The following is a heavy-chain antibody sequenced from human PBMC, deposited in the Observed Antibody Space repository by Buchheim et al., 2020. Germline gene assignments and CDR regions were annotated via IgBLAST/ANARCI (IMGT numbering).Heavy chain of an antibody. CDR3: AKYPRWFLEWLLPTGPFDY. J-gene: IGHJ4*02. D-gene: IGHD3-3*01. Sequence: EVQLLESGGGLVQPGGSLRLSCAASGFTFSSYAMSWVRQAPGKGPEWVSAISGSGGSTYYADSVKGRFTISRDNSKNTLYLQMNSLRAEDTAVYYCAKYPRWFLEWLLPTGPFDYWGQGTL. V-gene: IGHV3-23*01. CDR2: ISGSGGST. CDR1: GFTFSSYA.